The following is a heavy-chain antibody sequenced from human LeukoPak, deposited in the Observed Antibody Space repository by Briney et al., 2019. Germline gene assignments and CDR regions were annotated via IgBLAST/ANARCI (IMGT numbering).Heavy chain of an antibody. CDR3: ARDRVELVVPANYYYYGMDV. CDR1: GFTFSSHW. J-gene: IGHJ6*04. D-gene: IGHD2-2*01. V-gene: IGHV3-7*01. CDR2: IKEDGSEK. Sequence: GGSLRLSCAASGFTFSSHWMNWVRQAPGKGLEWVANIKEDGSEKYYVDSVKGRFTISRDNAKNSLYLQMNSLRAEDTAVYYCARDRVELVVPANYYYYGMDVWGKGTTVTVSS.